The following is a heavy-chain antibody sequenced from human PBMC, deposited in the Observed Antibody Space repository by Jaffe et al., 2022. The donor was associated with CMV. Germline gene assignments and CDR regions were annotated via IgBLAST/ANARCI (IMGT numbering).Heavy chain of an antibody. V-gene: IGHV1-2*02. CDR1: GYTFTGYY. D-gene: IGHD2-21*01. J-gene: IGHJ4*02. CDR2: INPNSGGT. CDR3: AREVVRVSGSPLGRGLLY. Sequence: QVQLEQSGAEVKKPGASVKVSCKASGYTFTGYYMHWVRQAPGQGLEWIGCINPNSGGTKYAQKFQGRVTMTTDTSISTAYMELSRLRSDDTAVYYCAREVVRVSGSPLGRGLLYWGQGTLVTVSS.